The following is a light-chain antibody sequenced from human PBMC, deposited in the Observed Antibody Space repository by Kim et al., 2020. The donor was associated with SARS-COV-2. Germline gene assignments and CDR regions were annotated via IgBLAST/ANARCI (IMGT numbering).Light chain of an antibody. J-gene: IGKJ1*01. CDR3: QQYAAFPWT. Sequence: ASVGDRVIITCRASQSLNNWLAWFQQKPGKPPSLLIYKASNLGTGVPSRFSGSASGTEFTLTISSLQPDDSASYFCQQYAAFPWTFGQGTRVDIK. CDR1: QSLNNW. CDR2: KAS. V-gene: IGKV1-5*03.